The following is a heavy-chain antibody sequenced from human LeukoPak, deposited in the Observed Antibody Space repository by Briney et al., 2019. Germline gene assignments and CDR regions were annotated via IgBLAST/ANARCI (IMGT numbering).Heavy chain of an antibody. D-gene: IGHD6-19*01. CDR1: GFTFSSYG. V-gene: IGHV3-33*01. Sequence: PGGSLRLSCAASGFTFSSYGMHWVRQAPGKGLEWVAVIWYDGSNKYYADSVKGRFTISRDNSKNTLYLQMNSLRAEDTAVYYCARDGIAVAGTDAFDIWGQGTMVTVSS. J-gene: IGHJ3*02. CDR3: ARDGIAVAGTDAFDI. CDR2: IWYDGSNK.